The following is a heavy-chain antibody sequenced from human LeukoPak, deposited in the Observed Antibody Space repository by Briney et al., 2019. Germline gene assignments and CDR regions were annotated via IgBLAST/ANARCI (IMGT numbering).Heavy chain of an antibody. D-gene: IGHD3-3*02. Sequence: SETLSLTCTVSGGSISTYYWNWIRQPPGKGLEWIGYIYHSGSTNYNPSLQSRVTISVDTSKNQFSLNLNSVTAADTAVYYCARGTIISYYFDYWGQGTLVTVSS. CDR1: GGSISTYY. V-gene: IGHV4-59*01. CDR2: IYHSGST. J-gene: IGHJ4*02. CDR3: ARGTIISYYFDY.